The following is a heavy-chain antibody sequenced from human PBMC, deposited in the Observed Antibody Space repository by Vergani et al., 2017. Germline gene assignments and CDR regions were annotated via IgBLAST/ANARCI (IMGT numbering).Heavy chain of an antibody. V-gene: IGHV4-30-4*08. CDR3: ARAACNGGRCTRADWFDT. J-gene: IGHJ5*02. CDR2: TSNSGPP. D-gene: IGHD2-15*01. CDR1: GGSITSGDYS. Sequence: QVQLQESGPRQVKPSQTLSLTCSVSGGSITSGDYSWTWIRQSPGKGLEWLGFTSNSGPPYYNPSLKSRVFISLDTSKNHFSLRVNSVTAADTAIYFCARAACNGGRCTRADWFDTWGQGTRVIVSS.